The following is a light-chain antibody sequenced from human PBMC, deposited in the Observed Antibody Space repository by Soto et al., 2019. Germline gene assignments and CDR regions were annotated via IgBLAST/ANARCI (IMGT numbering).Light chain of an antibody. Sequence: DIQMTQSPSSLSASVGDRVTITCRASQSISSYLNWYQQKPGKAPKLLIYAASSLQSGVPSRFSGSGSGTDFTLTISSLQPDDFATYYCQQYNSPPWTFGQGTKVDIK. CDR3: QQYNSPPWT. V-gene: IGKV1-39*01. J-gene: IGKJ1*01. CDR1: QSISSY. CDR2: AAS.